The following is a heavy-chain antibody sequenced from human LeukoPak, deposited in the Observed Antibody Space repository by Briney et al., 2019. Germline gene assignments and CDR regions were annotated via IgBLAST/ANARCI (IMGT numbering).Heavy chain of an antibody. CDR2: IYYSGST. Sequence: SETLSLTCTVSGGSISSGGYYWSWIRQHPGKGLEWIGYIYYSGSTYYNPSLKSRVTISVDTSKNQFSLKLSSVTAADTAVYYCARDRGGSGSFDYWGQGTLVIVSS. V-gene: IGHV4-31*03. D-gene: IGHD3-10*01. CDR3: ARDRGGSGSFDY. J-gene: IGHJ4*02. CDR1: GGSISSGGYY.